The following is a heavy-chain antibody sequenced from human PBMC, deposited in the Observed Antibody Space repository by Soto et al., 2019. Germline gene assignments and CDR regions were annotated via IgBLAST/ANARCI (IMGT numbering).Heavy chain of an antibody. CDR3: ARGSYYSGWV. Sequence: QTLSLTCAISGNSVSSTSAAWSLIRQSPSRGLEWLGRTYYRSKWYSDYAVSVKSRITINPDTSKNQFSLQLNSVTPEDTAVYYCARGSYYSGWVWGQGTLVTVSS. D-gene: IGHD6-19*01. CDR1: GNSVSSTSAA. V-gene: IGHV6-1*01. CDR2: TYYRSKWYS. J-gene: IGHJ4*02.